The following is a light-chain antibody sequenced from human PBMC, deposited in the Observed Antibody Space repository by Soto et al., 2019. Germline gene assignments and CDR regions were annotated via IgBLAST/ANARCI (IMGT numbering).Light chain of an antibody. CDR3: QQSYSTLYT. J-gene: IGKJ2*01. Sequence: DIQMTQSPSSLSASVGDRVTITCRASQSISSYLNWYQQKPGKAPKLLIYAASSLQSGVPSRFSGSGSGTDFPLTISSLQPEDFATYYCQQSYSTLYTFGQGTKLEI. V-gene: IGKV1-39*01. CDR1: QSISSY. CDR2: AAS.